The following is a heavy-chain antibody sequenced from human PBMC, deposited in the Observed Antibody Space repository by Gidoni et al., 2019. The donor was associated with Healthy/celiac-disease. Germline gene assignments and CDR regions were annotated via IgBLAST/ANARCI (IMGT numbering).Heavy chain of an antibody. CDR2: IGDIGGST. Sequence: EVQLLESGGGLVQPGGSLKLSCESSGFYFRSYAMSWVRQVPCKGLGWSVAIGDIGGSTYCADSGEVRCTISRDNSKNTLYLQMNSLRAEDTAVYYFAKSLRYDVSSGFDYWGQGTLVTVST. J-gene: IGHJ4*02. CDR3: AKSLRYDVSSGFDY. CDR1: GFYFRSYA. D-gene: IGHD3-22*01. V-gene: IGHV3-23*01.